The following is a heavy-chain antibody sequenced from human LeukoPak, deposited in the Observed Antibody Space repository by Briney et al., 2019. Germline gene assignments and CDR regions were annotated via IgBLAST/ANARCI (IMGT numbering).Heavy chain of an antibody. CDR1: GFTFSSYA. CDR2: ISGSGGST. CDR3: TRSPEGRPIDF. V-gene: IGHV3-23*01. Sequence: GGSLRLSCAASGFTFSSYAMSWVRQAPGKGLEWVSAISGSGGSTYYADSVKGRFTISRDNAENSVFLQMDSLRAEDTSVYYCTRSPEGRPIDFWGQGTLVTVSS. J-gene: IGHJ4*02. D-gene: IGHD3-10*01.